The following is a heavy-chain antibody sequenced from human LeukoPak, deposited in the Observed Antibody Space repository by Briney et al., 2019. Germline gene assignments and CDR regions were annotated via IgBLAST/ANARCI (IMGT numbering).Heavy chain of an antibody. J-gene: IGHJ4*02. Sequence: SETLSLTCAVYGGSFSGYYWSWIRQPPGKGLEWIGEINHSGSTNYNPSLKSRVTISVGTSKNQFSLKLSSVTAADTAVYYCASRRYYYGSGSYWRYWGQGTLVTVSS. D-gene: IGHD3-10*01. V-gene: IGHV4-34*01. CDR1: GGSFSGYY. CDR3: ASRRYYYGSGSYWRY. CDR2: INHSGST.